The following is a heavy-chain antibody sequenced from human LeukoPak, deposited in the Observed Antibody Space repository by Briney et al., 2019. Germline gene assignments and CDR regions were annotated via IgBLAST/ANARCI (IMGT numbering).Heavy chain of an antibody. CDR1: GYTFSSYA. Sequence: SVKVSCKASGYTFSSYAISWVRQAPGQGLEWMGGIIPIFGTANYAQKFQGRVTITADKSTSTAYMELSSLRSEDTAVYYCARGRIYVNSIAAHKKGWFDPWGQGTLVTVSS. CDR2: IIPIFGTA. CDR3: ARGRIYVNSIAAHKKGWFDP. V-gene: IGHV1-69*06. J-gene: IGHJ5*02. D-gene: IGHD6-6*01.